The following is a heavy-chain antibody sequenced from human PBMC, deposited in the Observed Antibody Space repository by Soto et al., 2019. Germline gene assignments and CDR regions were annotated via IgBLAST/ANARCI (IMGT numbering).Heavy chain of an antibody. CDR1: GFTFGDYA. CDR3: TRDYGDKPVDY. Sequence: QPGGSLRLSCTASGFTFGDYAMSWFRQAPGKGLEWVGFIRSKAYGGTTEYAASVKGRFTISRDDSKSIAYLQMNSLKTEDTAVYYCTRDYGDKPVDYWGQGALVTVSS. J-gene: IGHJ4*02. D-gene: IGHD4-17*01. CDR2: IRSKAYGGTT. V-gene: IGHV3-49*03.